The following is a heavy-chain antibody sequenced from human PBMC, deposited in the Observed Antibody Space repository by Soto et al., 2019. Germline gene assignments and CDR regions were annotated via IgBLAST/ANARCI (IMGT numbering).Heavy chain of an antibody. CDR3: ARARSTPPRYCSSTSCYATQHHFDY. Sequence: ASETLSLTCAVSSGPISSSNWWSWVRQPPGKGLEWIGEIYHSGSTNYNPSLKSRVTISVDKSKNQFSLKLSSVTAADTAVYYCARARSTPPRYCSSTSCYATQHHFDYWGQGTLVTVSS. CDR1: SGPISSSNW. D-gene: IGHD2-2*01. V-gene: IGHV4-4*02. CDR2: IYHSGST. J-gene: IGHJ4*02.